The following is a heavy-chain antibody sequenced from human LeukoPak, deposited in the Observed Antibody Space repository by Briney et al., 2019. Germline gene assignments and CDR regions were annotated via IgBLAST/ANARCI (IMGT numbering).Heavy chain of an antibody. V-gene: IGHV3-30*02. CDR1: GFTFNAYG. CDR3: ARNKYIDSRGYLLGHFDY. J-gene: IGHJ4*02. Sequence: GGSLRLSCGATGFTFNAYGMHWVRQAPGKGLEWVAFIQYDGNNKYYGDSVKGRFTISRDNSKNMLYLQLNSLRAEDTAVYYCARNKYIDSRGYLLGHFDYWGQGTLVTVSS. D-gene: IGHD3-22*01. CDR2: IQYDGNNK.